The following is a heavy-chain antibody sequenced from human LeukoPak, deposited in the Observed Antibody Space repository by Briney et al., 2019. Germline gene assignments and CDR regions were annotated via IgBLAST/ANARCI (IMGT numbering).Heavy chain of an antibody. V-gene: IGHV3-33*01. CDR3: GRDSELKRTAISLVRGVRTRWGGQLTD. Sequence: GRSLRLSCAASGFTFNKYGMHWVRQAPGKGLEWVAVIWYDGSNKYYADSVEGRFTISRDNSKNTLYLQMNSLRGEDTAVYYCGRDSELKRTAISLVRGVRTRWGGQLTDWGQGTLVTVSS. J-gene: IGHJ4*02. CDR1: GFTFNKYG. D-gene: IGHD3-10*01. CDR2: IWYDGSNK.